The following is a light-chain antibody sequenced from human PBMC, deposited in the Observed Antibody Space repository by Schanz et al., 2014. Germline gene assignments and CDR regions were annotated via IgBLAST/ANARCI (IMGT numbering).Light chain of an antibody. CDR3: QQYNNWPPYA. CDR2: GAS. Sequence: EIVMTQSPATLSVSPGERATLSCRASQSVSDNLAWYQQKPGQAPSLLIYGASTRATGIPARFSGSGSGTEFTLTISSLQPEDFAVYFCQQYNNWPPYAFGQGTKVEIK. J-gene: IGKJ2*01. CDR1: QSVSDN. V-gene: IGKV3-15*01.